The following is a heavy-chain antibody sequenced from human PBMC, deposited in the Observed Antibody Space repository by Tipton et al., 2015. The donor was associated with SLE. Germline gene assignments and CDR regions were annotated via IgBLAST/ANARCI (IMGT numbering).Heavy chain of an antibody. Sequence: TLSLTCTASGYSISRGYYWGWIRQPPGGGLEWLGSVYPGGTAYYNPPLKSRVTVSVDTAKNQFSLKLPSVTAADTAVYYCARDPLRDYGGQTAPESWGQGTLVTVSS. V-gene: IGHV4-38-2*02. CDR2: VYPGGTA. CDR1: GYSISRGYY. J-gene: IGHJ5*02. CDR3: ARDPLRDYGGQTAPES. D-gene: IGHD4-23*01.